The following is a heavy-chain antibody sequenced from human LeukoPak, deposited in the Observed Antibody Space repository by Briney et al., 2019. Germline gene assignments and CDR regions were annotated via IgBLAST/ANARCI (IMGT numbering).Heavy chain of an antibody. D-gene: IGHD3-3*01. CDR2: INHSGST. CDR1: GGPFSGYY. J-gene: IGHJ4*02. CDR3: ERDRYDFWSGFDY. Sequence: PSETLSLTCAVYGGPFSGYYWSWIRQPPGKGLEWIGEINHSGSTNYNPSLKSRVTISVDTSKNQFSLKLISVTASDTAVYYCERDRYDFWSGFDYWGQGTLVTVSS. V-gene: IGHV4-34*01.